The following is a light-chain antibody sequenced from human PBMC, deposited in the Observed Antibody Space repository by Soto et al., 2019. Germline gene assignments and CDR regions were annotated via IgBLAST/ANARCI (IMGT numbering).Light chain of an antibody. CDR2: AVT. Sequence: QSALTQPRSVSGSPGQSVTISCTGTSSDVGAYDYVSWYQQHPGKAPKLMIYAVTQRPSGVPDRFSASTSGNTASLTISGLQAEDEADYYCCSYAGSYTHVFGTGTKLTVL. CDR3: CSYAGSYTHV. V-gene: IGLV2-11*01. CDR1: SSDVGAYDY. J-gene: IGLJ1*01.